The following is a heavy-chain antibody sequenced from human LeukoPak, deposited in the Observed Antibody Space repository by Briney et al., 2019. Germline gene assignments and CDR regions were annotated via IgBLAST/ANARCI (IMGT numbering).Heavy chain of an antibody. V-gene: IGHV1-24*01. D-gene: IGHD6-19*01. CDR2: FDPEDGET. CDR3: ATDEISSGDPGWWD. Sequence: ASVKVSCKVSGYTLTELSMHWVRQAPGKGLEWMGGFDPEDGETIYAQKFQGRVTMTEDTSTDTAYMELSSLRSEDTAVYYCATDEISSGDPGWWDWGQGTLVTVSS. CDR1: GYTLTELS. J-gene: IGHJ4*02.